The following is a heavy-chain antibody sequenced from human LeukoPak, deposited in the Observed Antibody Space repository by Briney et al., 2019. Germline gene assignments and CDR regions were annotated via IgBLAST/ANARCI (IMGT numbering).Heavy chain of an antibody. CDR2: FDPEDGET. D-gene: IGHD3-3*01. CDR1: GYTLTELS. J-gene: IGHJ4*02. V-gene: IGHV1-24*01. Sequence: ASVKVSCKVSGYTLTELSMHWVRQAPGKGLEWMGGFDPEDGETIYAQKFQGRVTMTEDTSTDTAYMELCSLRSEDTAVYYCATVMSKGPGVSFDYWGQGTLVTVSS. CDR3: ATVMSKGPGVSFDY.